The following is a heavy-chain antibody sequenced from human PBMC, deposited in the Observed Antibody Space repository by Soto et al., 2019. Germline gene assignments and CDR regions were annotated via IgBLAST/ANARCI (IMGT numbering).Heavy chain of an antibody. D-gene: IGHD1-1*01. CDR2: ISGDGRKT. J-gene: IGHJ6*02. CDR3: AKDRGSWNYYYGMDA. CDR1: GFTFSAFV. Sequence: QLLLLQSGGGVVEPGRSLRLSCVASGFTFSAFVMHWVRQAPGKGLEWVAVISGDGRKTFYADSVKCRFIISRDPPHNALFLDLRSLSGDDTAVYFCAKDRGSWNYYYGMDAWGQGTTVTVSS. V-gene: IGHV3-30*18.